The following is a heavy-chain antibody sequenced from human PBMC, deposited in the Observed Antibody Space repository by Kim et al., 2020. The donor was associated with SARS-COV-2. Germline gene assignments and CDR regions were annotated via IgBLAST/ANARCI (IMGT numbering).Heavy chain of an antibody. CDR2: ISANGMST. Sequence: GGSLRLSCVASGFTFDTYVMSWVRQAPGKGLEWVSDISANGMSTDYGDSVKGRFTISRDNSKTTVFLQMDRLRGEDTALYYCVQGGCSGGVCLALSSWGQGILVTVSS. CDR1: GFTFDTYV. CDR3: VQGGCSGGVCLALSS. J-gene: IGHJ5*02. V-gene: IGHV3-23*01. D-gene: IGHD2-8*02.